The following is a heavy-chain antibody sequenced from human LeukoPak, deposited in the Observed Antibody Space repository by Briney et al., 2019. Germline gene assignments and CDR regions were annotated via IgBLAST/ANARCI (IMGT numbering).Heavy chain of an antibody. J-gene: IGHJ4*02. V-gene: IGHV4-34*01. D-gene: IGHD3-22*01. CDR2: INHSGST. Sequence: SGTLSLTCAVYGGSFSGYYWSWIRQPPGKGLEWIGEINHSGSTNYNPSLKSRVTISVDTSKNQFSLKLSSVTAADTAVYYCARGTLNYYDSSGYWGYWGQGTLVTVSS. CDR1: GGSFSGYY. CDR3: ARGTLNYYDSSGYWGY.